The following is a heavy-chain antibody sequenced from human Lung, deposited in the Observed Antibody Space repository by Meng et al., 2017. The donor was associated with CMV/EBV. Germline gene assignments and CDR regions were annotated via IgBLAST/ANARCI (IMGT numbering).Heavy chain of an antibody. CDR3: AHTRTDIVVQLGEVYFDY. CDR2: IYWNDDK. D-gene: IGHD2-2*01. CDR1: GFSLSTSGVG. V-gene: IGHV2-5*01. Sequence: SGPXLVXPTQTLTLTCTFSGFSLSTSGVGVGWIRQPPGKALEWLALIYWNDDKRYSPSLKSRLTITKDTSKNQLVLTMTNMDPVDTATYYCAHTRTDIVVQLGEVYFDYXGQGXLVTVSS. J-gene: IGHJ4*02.